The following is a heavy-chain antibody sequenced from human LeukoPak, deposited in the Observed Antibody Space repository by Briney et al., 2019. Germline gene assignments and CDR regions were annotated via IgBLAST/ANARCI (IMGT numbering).Heavy chain of an antibody. Sequence: ASVKVSCKASGYTFTSYGLSWVRQAPGKGLEWMGGFDPEDGETIYAQKFQGRVTMTEDTSTDTAYMELSSLRSEDTAVYYCATGEGGRWLQLSPIFDYWGQGTLVTVSS. CDR3: ATGEGGRWLQLSPIFDY. D-gene: IGHD5-24*01. V-gene: IGHV1-24*01. CDR1: GYTFTSYG. CDR2: FDPEDGET. J-gene: IGHJ4*02.